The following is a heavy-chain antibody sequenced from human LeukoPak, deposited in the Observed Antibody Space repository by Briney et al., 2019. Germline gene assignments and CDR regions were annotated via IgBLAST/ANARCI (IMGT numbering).Heavy chain of an antibody. Sequence: ASVNVSCKASGYTFTSYGISWVRQAPGQGLEWMGWISAYNGNTNYAQKLQGRVTMTTDTSTSTAYMELRSLRSDDTAVYYCARATMIVVPPDYWGQGTLVTVSS. CDR2: ISAYNGNT. CDR1: GYTFTSYG. CDR3: ARATMIVVPPDY. J-gene: IGHJ4*02. V-gene: IGHV1-18*01. D-gene: IGHD3-22*01.